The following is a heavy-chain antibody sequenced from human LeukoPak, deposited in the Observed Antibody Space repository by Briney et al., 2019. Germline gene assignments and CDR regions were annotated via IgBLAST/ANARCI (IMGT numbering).Heavy chain of an antibody. CDR3: ASARSRNYDI. CDR2: ISYDGSNK. V-gene: IGHV3-30-3*01. J-gene: IGHJ4*02. CDR1: GFTFSSYA. D-gene: IGHD1-7*01. Sequence: PGRSLRLSCAASGFTFSSYAMHWVRQAPGKGLEWVAVISYDGSNKYYADSVKGRFTISRDNSKNTLYLQMNSLRAEDTAVYYCASARSRNYDIWGQGTLVTVSS.